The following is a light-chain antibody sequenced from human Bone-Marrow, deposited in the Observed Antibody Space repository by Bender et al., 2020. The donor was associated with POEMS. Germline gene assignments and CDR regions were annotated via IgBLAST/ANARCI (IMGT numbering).Light chain of an antibody. Sequence: SYVVTQPPSVSVAPGQTASITCEGNNIGDKNVHWYQQKAGQAPVMVIHDDNDRPSGAPGQFSGSNSGNTATLTISRVEAGDEADYFCQVWATSSDSWVFGGGTKLTVL. CDR3: QVWATSSDSWV. CDR1: NIGDKN. J-gene: IGLJ3*02. CDR2: DDN. V-gene: IGLV3-21*02.